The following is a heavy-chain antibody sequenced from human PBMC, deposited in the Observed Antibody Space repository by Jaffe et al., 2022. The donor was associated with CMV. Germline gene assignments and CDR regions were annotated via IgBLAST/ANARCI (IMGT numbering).Heavy chain of an antibody. V-gene: IGHV3-23*04. J-gene: IGHJ6*03. Sequence: QLVESGGGLVQPGGSLRLSCVGSGFTFSNYAMSWVRQAPGKGLEWVSVVKSNGDTTYYVDSVKGRFTISRDNSKNTLYLQMNSLRAEDAAVYYCARRGWPMYYMDVWGKGTTVTVSS. CDR1: GFTFSNYA. D-gene: IGHD6-19*01. CDR3: ARRGWPMYYMDV. CDR2: VKSNGDTT.